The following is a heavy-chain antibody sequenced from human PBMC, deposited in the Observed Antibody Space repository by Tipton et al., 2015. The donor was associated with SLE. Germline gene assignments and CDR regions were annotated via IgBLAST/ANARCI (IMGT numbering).Heavy chain of an antibody. Sequence: QSGAEVKKPGASVKVSCKASGYTFTGYYMHWVRQAPGQGLEWMGWINPNSGGTNYAQKFQGRVTMTRDTSISTAYMELSRLRSDDTAVYYCVRGCSSTTLLDYLDYWGQGTLVTVSS. CDR3: VRGCSSTTLLDYLDY. CDR1: GYTFTGYY. D-gene: IGHD2-2*01. CDR2: INPNSGGT. J-gene: IGHJ4*02. V-gene: IGHV1-2*02.